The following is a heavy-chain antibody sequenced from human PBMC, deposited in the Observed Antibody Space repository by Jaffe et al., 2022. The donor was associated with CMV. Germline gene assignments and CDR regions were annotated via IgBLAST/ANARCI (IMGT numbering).Heavy chain of an antibody. D-gene: IGHD2-2*01. CDR1: GGSISSSSYY. J-gene: IGHJ4*02. CDR2: IYYSGST. CDR3: ARHGSSRVPAAYYYFDY. V-gene: IGHV4-39*01. Sequence: QLQLQESGPGLVKPSETLSLTCTVSGGSISSSSYYWGWIRQPPGKGLEWIGSIYYSGSTYYNPSLKSRVTISVDTSKNQFSLKLSSVTAADTAVYYCARHGSSRVPAAYYYFDYWGQGTLVTVSS.